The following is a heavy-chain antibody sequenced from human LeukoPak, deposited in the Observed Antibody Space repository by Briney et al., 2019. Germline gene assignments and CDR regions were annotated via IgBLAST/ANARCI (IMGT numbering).Heavy chain of an antibody. Sequence: GGSLRLSCAASGFTFSSYAMSWVRQAPGKGLEWFSVIYSGGSTYYADSVKGRFTISRDNSKNTLYLQMNSLRAEDTAVYYCARDPFDFWSGYPRSYGMDVWGQGTTVTVSS. J-gene: IGHJ6*02. CDR1: GFTFSSYA. D-gene: IGHD3-3*01. V-gene: IGHV3-53*01. CDR3: ARDPFDFWSGYPRSYGMDV. CDR2: IYSGGST.